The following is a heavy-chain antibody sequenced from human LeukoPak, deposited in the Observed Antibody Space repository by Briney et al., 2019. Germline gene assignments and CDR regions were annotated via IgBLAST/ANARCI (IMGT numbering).Heavy chain of an antibody. Sequence: GGSLRLSCAASGFTFSSHAMSWVRQAPGKGLEWVSAISASGDGIYYTDSVKGRFTMSRDDSKDTLYLQMNSLRADDTAVYYCAKTPGGAAGNRVFDHWGQGALVTVSS. V-gene: IGHV3-23*01. J-gene: IGHJ4*02. CDR2: ISASGDGI. D-gene: IGHD6-13*01. CDR3: AKTPGGAAGNRVFDH. CDR1: GFTFSSHA.